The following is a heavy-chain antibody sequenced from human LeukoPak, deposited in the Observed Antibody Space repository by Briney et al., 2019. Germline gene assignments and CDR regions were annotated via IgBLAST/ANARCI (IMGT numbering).Heavy chain of an antibody. CDR2: MNPNSGNT. V-gene: IGHV1-8*01. CDR3: ARGKSDRRGTSHSYYYYYMDV. J-gene: IGHJ6*03. Sequence: ASVKVSCKASGYTFTSYDINWVRQATGQGLEWMGWMNPNSGNTGYAQEFQGRVTMTRNTSISTAYMELSSLRSEDTAVYYCARGKSDRRGTSHSYYYYYMDVWGKGTTVTVSS. D-gene: IGHD2-2*01. CDR1: GYTFTSYD.